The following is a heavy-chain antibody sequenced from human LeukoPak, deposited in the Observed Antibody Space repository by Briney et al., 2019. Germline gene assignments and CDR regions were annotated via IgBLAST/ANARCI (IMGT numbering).Heavy chain of an antibody. CDR2: IYYSGST. V-gene: IGHV4-39*07. CDR1: GGSISSSSYY. CDR3: ARGYYYYMDV. Sequence: SETLSLTCTVSGGSISSSSYYWGWIRQPPGKGLEWIGSIYYSGSTYYNPSLKSRVTISADTSKNQFSLKLSSVTAADTAVYYCARGYYYYMDVWGKGTTVTVSS. J-gene: IGHJ6*03.